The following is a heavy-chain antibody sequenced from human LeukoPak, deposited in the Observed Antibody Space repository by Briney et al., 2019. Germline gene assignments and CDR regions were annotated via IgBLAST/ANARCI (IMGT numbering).Heavy chain of an antibody. CDR1: GFTFSSYE. Sequence: GGSLRLSCAASGFTFSSYEIHWVRQAPGKGLEWVSYISTSGSIINYADSVKGRFTISRDNAKNSLYLQTNSLTAEDMALYYCARGRIYFDYWGQGTLVTVSS. CDR2: ISTSGSII. V-gene: IGHV3-48*03. CDR3: ARGRIYFDY. J-gene: IGHJ4*02.